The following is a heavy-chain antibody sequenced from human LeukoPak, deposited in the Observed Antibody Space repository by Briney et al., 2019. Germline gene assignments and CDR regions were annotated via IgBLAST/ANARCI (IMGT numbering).Heavy chain of an antibody. D-gene: IGHD2-2*02. V-gene: IGHV4-39*07. J-gene: IGHJ6*03. Sequence: SETLSLTCTVSGGSISSSGYYWGWIRQSPGEGLEWIANIYYSGSTNYNPSLKSRVTISVDTSKNQFSLKLSSVTAADTAVYYCARTDTPKSGYYYYYYMDVWGKGTTVTVSS. CDR3: ARTDTPKSGYYYYYYMDV. CDR2: IYYSGST. CDR1: GGSISSSGYY.